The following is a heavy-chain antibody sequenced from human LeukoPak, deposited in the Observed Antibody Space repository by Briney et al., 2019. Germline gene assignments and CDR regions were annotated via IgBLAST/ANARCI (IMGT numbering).Heavy chain of an antibody. V-gene: IGHV3-9*01. J-gene: IGHJ4*02. Sequence: GRSLRLSCAASGFAFDDYAMHWVRQAPGKGLEWVSGISWSSGSIGYADSVKGRFTISRDNAKNSLYLQMNSLRPEDTALYYCAKDWGSGWYGIFDFWGQGTLVTVSS. CDR3: AKDWGSGWYGIFDF. D-gene: IGHD6-19*01. CDR1: GFAFDDYA. CDR2: ISWSSGSI.